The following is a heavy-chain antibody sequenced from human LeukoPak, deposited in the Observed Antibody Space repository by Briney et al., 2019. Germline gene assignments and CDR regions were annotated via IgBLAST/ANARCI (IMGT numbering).Heavy chain of an antibody. D-gene: IGHD6-19*01. V-gene: IGHV3-74*01. CDR3: ASGYSSGWGIHLYYYYVDV. CDR2: INSDGSST. J-gene: IGHJ6*03. Sequence: PGGSLRLSCTASGFTFSDSYMTWVRQAPGKGLVWVSRINSDGSSTSYADSVKGRFTISRDNAKNTLYLQMNSLRAEDTAVYYCASGYSSGWGIHLYYYYVDVWGKGTTVTVSS. CDR1: GFTFSDSY.